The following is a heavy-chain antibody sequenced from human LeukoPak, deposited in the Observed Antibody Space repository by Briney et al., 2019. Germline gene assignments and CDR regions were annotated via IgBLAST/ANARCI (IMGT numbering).Heavy chain of an antibody. CDR1: GYTFTSYD. D-gene: IGHD5-18*01. J-gene: IGHJ6*03. Sequence: ASVKVSCKASGYTFTSYDINWVRQATGQGREWMGWMNPNSGNTGYAQKFQGRVTITRNTSISTAYMELSSLRSEDTAVYYCARGTLSYSYGYFSYYYYMDVWGKGTTVTVSS. V-gene: IGHV1-8*03. CDR3: ARGTLSYSYGYFSYYYYMDV. CDR2: MNPNSGNT.